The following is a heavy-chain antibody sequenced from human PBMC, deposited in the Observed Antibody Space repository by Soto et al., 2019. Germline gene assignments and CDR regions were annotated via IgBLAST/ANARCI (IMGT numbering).Heavy chain of an antibody. J-gene: IGHJ3*02. CDR3: ARDQDVDTTMLDAFDI. CDR2: INAGNGNT. CDR1: GYTFTNYA. V-gene: IGHV1-3*01. Sequence: QVQLVQSGAEVKNPGASVKVSCKTSGYTFTNYAMHWVRQAPGQRREWMGWINAGNGNTKYSHKFQGRVTITSDTSASTAYMELSSLRSEDTAVYYCARDQDVDTTMLDAFDIWGQGTMVTVSS. D-gene: IGHD5-18*01.